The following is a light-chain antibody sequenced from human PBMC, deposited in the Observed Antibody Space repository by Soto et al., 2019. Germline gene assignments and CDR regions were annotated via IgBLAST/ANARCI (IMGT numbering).Light chain of an antibody. V-gene: IGKV3-11*01. CDR1: QSLSSY. CDR2: DPS. J-gene: IGKJ5*01. CDR3: QQRNDWPRIT. Sequence: EIVLTQSPATLSLSPGERATLSCRASQSLSSYLAWYQHKPGQAPRLLVFDPSNRATGIPARFSGSGSGTDFTLTISSLEPEDFAVYYCQQRNDWPRITFGQGTRLEIK.